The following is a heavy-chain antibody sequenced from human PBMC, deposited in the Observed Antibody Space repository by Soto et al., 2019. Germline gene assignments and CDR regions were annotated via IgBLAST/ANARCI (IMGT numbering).Heavy chain of an antibody. J-gene: IGHJ4*02. V-gene: IGHV4-31*03. CDR3: ARYGSGSYYPTRFDC. Sequence: QVQLQESGPGLVKPSQTLSLTCTVSGASISSVGYNWSWLRQHPGKGLEWIGYIYYSGSTYYNPSLKSRVTLSVDTSKNQFSLKVTSVAAADTAVYYCARYGSGSYYPTRFDCWGQGTLVNVSS. D-gene: IGHD3-10*01. CDR1: GASISSVGYN. CDR2: IYYSGST.